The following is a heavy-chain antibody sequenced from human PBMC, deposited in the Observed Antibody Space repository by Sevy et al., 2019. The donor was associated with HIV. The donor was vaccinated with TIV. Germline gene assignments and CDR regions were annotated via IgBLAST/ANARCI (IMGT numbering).Heavy chain of an antibody. V-gene: IGHV3-48*02. CDR1: GFSFSTYS. Sequence: GGSLRLSCAASGFSFSTYSMNWVGQAPGKGLEWVSYISSSSSTIYYADSVKGRFTISRDNAKNSLYLQMNSLRDEDTAVYYCARTTYYYGSGSYKYFDYWGQGTLVTVSS. CDR3: ARTTYYYGSGSYKYFDY. D-gene: IGHD3-10*01. CDR2: ISSSSSTI. J-gene: IGHJ4*02.